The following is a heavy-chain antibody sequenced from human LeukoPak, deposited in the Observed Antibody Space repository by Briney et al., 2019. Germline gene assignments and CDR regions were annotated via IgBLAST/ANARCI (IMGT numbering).Heavy chain of an antibody. CDR3: ARAYYDFSLDV. V-gene: IGHV3-53*01. CDR1: GFTVSSNY. J-gene: IGHJ6*02. CDR2: IYSGGST. Sequence: PGGSLRLSCAASGFTVSSNYMSWVRQAPGKGLERVSVIYSGGSTYYADSVKGRFTISRDNSKNTLYLQMNSLRAEDTAVYYCARAYYDFSLDVWGQGTTVTVSS. D-gene: IGHD3-3*01.